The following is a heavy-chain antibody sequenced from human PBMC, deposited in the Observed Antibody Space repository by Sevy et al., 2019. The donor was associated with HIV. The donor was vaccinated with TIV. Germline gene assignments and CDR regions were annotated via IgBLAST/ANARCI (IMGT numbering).Heavy chain of an antibody. J-gene: IGHJ6*02. CDR3: TADRASSWNFYYGMDV. Sequence: GGSLRLSCAASGFTFSTWMNWVRQAPGKGLEWVGRIKSKTDGGTTNYAAPVKDRFTISRDDPTNTLYLQMNSLKTEDTAVYYCTADRASSWNFYYGMDVWGQGTTVTVSS. CDR2: IKSKTDGGTT. CDR1: GFTFSTW. D-gene: IGHD6-13*01. V-gene: IGHV3-15*07.